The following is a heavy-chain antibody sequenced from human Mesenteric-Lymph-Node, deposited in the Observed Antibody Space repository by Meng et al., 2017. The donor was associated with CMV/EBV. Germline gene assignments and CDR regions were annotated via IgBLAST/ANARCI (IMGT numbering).Heavy chain of an antibody. J-gene: IGHJ4*02. V-gene: IGHV3-30*04. D-gene: IGHD2-8*01. CDR2: ISYDGSNK. CDR3: ARDRGPNTLDY. CDR1: GFTFSSYA. Sequence: GESLKISCAASGFTFSSYAMHWVRQAPGKGLEWVAVISYDGSNKYYADSVKGRFTISRDNSKNTLYLQMNSLRAEDTAVYYCARDRGPNTLDYWGQGTLVTVSS.